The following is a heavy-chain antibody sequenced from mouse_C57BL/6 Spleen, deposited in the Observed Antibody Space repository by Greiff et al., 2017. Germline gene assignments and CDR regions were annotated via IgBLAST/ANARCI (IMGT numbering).Heavy chain of an antibody. D-gene: IGHD1-1*01. CDR3: AIQYYYGSSY. V-gene: IGHV1-59*01. CDR1: GYTFTSYW. J-gene: IGHJ2*01. CDR2: IDPSDSYT. Sequence: QVQLQQPGAELVRPGTSVKLSCKASGYTFTSYWMHWVKQRPGQGLEWIGVIDPSDSYTNYNQKFKGKATLTVDTSSSTAYMQLSSLTSEDSAVYYCAIQYYYGSSYWGQGTTLTVSS.